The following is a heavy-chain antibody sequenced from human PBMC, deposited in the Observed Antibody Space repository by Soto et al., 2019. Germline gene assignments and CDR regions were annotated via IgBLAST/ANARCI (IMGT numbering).Heavy chain of an antibody. Sequence: PGGSLRLSCAASGFTFSSYAMSWVRQAPGKGLEWVSAISGSGGSTYSADSVKGRFTISRDNSKNTLYLQMNSLRAEDTAVYYCAKDRGDILTGSNWFDPWGQGTQVTV. D-gene: IGHD3-9*01. V-gene: IGHV3-23*01. CDR2: ISGSGGST. CDR1: GFTFSSYA. CDR3: AKDRGDILTGSNWFDP. J-gene: IGHJ5*02.